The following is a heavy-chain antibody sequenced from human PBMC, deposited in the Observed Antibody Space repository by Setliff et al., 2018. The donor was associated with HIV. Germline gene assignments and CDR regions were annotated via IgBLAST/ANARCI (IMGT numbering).Heavy chain of an antibody. CDR2: FNTETRNP. Sequence: ASVKVSCKASGYTVPTYGISWVRQAPGQGLEWMGWFNTETRNPMYAQAFKGRLVFSLDTSVSTAYLQINSLKAEDTAMYYCARVGSYWSTFDYWGQGALVTVSS. CDR3: ARVGSYWSTFDY. CDR1: GYTVPTYG. J-gene: IGHJ4*02. V-gene: IGHV7-4-1*02. D-gene: IGHD1-26*01.